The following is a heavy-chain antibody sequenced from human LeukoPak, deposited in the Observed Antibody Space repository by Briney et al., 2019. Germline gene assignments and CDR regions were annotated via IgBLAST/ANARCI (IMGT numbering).Heavy chain of an antibody. V-gene: IGHV3-49*04. Sequence: GVLRLSCTASGFTFGDYAMSWVRQAPGKGLEWVGFIRSKAYGGTTEYAASVKGRFTISRDDSKGIAYLQMNSLKTEDTAVYYCTRDSSLPHYDFWSGYGYWGQGTLVTVSS. J-gene: IGHJ4*02. CDR3: TRDSSLPHYDFWSGYGY. D-gene: IGHD3-3*01. CDR2: IRSKAYGGTT. CDR1: GFTFGDYA.